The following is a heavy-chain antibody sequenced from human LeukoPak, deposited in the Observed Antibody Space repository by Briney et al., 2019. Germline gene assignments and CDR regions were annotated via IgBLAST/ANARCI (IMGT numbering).Heavy chain of an antibody. V-gene: IGHV3-23*01. Sequence: GGSLRLSCAASGFTFRSTSMSWVRQAPGKGLEWVSAISGSGDSTYYANSMKGRFTISRDNSKNTLNLQMNSLRAEDTAVYYCAKRKASSRWYYYYGMDVWGQGTTVTVSS. J-gene: IGHJ6*02. CDR3: AKRKASSRWYYYYGMDV. CDR2: ISGSGDST. CDR1: GFTFRSTS. D-gene: IGHD6-13*01.